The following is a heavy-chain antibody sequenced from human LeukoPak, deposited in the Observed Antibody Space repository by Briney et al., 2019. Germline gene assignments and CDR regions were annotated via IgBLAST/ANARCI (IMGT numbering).Heavy chain of an antibody. CDR3: ARGQGDFWSGSYYYYYMDV. V-gene: IGHV3-48*04. CDR1: GFTFSGYS. J-gene: IGHJ6*03. Sequence: GGSLRLSCAASGFTFSGYSMNWVRQAPGKGLEWVSYISDSSGTIYNADSVTGRFTISRDNAKDSLYLQMSSLRAEDTALYYCARGQGDFWSGSYYYYYMDVWGKGTTVTVSS. CDR2: ISDSSGTI. D-gene: IGHD3-3*01.